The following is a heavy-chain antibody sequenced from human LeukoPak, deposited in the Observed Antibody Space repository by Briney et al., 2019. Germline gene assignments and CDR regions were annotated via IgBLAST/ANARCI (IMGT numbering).Heavy chain of an antibody. J-gene: IGHJ6*02. CDR1: GFTFSSNY. V-gene: IGHV3-53*01. Sequence: GGSLRLSCAASGFTFSSNYMSWVRQAPGKGLEWVSVIYSGGSTYYADSVKGRFPISRDNSKNTLYLQMNSLRAEDTAVYYCARGGGSYYHGMDVWGQGTTVTVSS. D-gene: IGHD1-26*01. CDR3: ARGGGSYYHGMDV. CDR2: IYSGGST.